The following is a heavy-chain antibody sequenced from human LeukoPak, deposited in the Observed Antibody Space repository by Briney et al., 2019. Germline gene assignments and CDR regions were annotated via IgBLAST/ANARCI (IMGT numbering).Heavy chain of an antibody. V-gene: IGHV3-23*01. J-gene: IGHJ4*02. D-gene: IGHD6-13*01. CDR2: ISGSGHSK. Sequence: GGSLRLSCAASGFTFSSYGMHWVRQPPGKGLEWVSVISGSGHSKYYADSVKDRFTISRDNSKNTVYLQMTNLRVEDTATYFCAKNRGGIAAARDYWGQGSLVTASS. CDR1: GFTFSSYG. CDR3: AKNRGGIAAARDY.